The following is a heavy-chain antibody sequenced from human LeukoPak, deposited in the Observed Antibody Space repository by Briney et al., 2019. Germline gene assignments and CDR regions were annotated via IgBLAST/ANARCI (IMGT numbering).Heavy chain of an antibody. CDR2: ISYDGSNK. J-gene: IGHJ4*02. V-gene: IGHV3-30-3*01. CDR3: ASARIRDGYNYEPY. CDR1: GITFSSYA. D-gene: IGHD5-24*01. Sequence: GGSLRLSCAASGITFSSYAMHWVRQAPGKGLEWVAVISYDGSNKYYADSVKGRFTISRDNSKNTLYLQMNSLRAEDTAVYYCASARIRDGYNYEPYWGQGTLVTVSS.